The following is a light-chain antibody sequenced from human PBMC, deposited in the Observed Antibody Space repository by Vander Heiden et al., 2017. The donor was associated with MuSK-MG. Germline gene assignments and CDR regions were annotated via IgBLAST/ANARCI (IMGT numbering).Light chain of an antibody. CDR2: WAS. CDR3: QQDDSPPYT. CDR1: QSVLYSPNNKNY. Sequence: DIVMTQSPDPLAVSLGERATINCKSSQSVLYSPNNKNYLAWYQQKPGQPPKLLIYWASTRESGVPDRFSGSGSGTDFTLTISSLQAEDVAVYYCQQDDSPPYTFGQGTKVEMK. J-gene: IGKJ2*01. V-gene: IGKV4-1*01.